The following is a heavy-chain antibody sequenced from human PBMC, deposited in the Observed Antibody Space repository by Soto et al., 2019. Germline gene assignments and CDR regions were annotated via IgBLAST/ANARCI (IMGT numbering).Heavy chain of an antibody. D-gene: IGHD2-15*01. CDR3: AKDSCNRCSGGSCHRSPLGY. Sequence: GGSLRLSCAASGFTFSSYAMSWVRQAPGKGLEWVSAISGSGSSTYYADSVKGRFTISRDNSKNTLYLQMNSLRAEDTAVDYCAKDSCNRCSGGSCHRSPLGYWGQGTLVTVSS. CDR2: ISGSGSST. J-gene: IGHJ4*02. V-gene: IGHV3-23*01. CDR1: GFTFSSYA.